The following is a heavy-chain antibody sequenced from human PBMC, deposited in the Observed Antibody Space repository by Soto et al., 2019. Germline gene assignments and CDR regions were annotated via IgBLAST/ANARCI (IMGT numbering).Heavy chain of an antibody. CDR3: AKELSFGGPMVGFFDY. D-gene: IGHD3-16*01. CDR1: GFTFSSYA. V-gene: IGHV3-23*01. J-gene: IGHJ4*02. CDR2: ISGSGDIT. Sequence: GGSLRLSCAASGFTFSSYAMSWVRQAPGKGLEWVSGISGSGDITYYPGSVKGRFTISRDDSKSTLLLQMNSLRVEDTAVYYCAKELSFGGPMVGFFDYWGQGALVTVSS.